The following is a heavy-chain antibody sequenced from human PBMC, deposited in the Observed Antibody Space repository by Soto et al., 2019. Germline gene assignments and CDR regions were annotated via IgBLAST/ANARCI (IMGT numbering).Heavy chain of an antibody. Sequence: QVQLQESGPGLVKPSQTLSLTCTVSGGSISSGDYYWSWIRQPPGKGLEWIGYIYYSGSTYYNPSLKSRVTISVHTPQNPSPLQLSSVTAAHTAVYYCARDGPTLPNPRTWFAPWGQGTVVTVPS. J-gene: IGHJ5*01. CDR3: ARDGPTLPNPRTWFAP. V-gene: IGHV4-30-4*01. D-gene: IGHD2-15*01. CDR2: IYYSGST. CDR1: GGSISSGDYY.